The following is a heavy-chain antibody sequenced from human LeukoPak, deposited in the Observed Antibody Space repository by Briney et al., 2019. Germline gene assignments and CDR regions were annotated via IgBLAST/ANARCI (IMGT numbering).Heavy chain of an antibody. CDR2: IYHSGST. J-gene: IGHJ4*02. CDR3: ARGGFLPDY. Sequence: PSETLSLTCAVSGGSISSGGYSWSWIRQPPGKGLEWIGYIYHSGSTYYNPSLKSRVTISVDRSKNQFSLKLSSVTAADTAVHYCARGGFLPDYWGQGTLVTVSS. CDR1: GGSISSGGYS. D-gene: IGHD3-10*01. V-gene: IGHV4-30-2*01.